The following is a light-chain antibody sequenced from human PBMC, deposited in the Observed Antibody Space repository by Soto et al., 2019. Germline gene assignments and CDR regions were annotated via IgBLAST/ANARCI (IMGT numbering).Light chain of an antibody. J-gene: IGKJ1*01. CDR1: QGIGSY. Sequence: IQLTQSPSFLSASVGDRVTITCRASQGIGSYLAWYQQRPGKAPKLLIYAASTLQSGVPSRFSGSGSGTEFTLTISSLQPDDFATYYCQHYNSYSEAFGQGTKVDNK. CDR3: QHYNSYSEA. CDR2: AAS. V-gene: IGKV1-9*01.